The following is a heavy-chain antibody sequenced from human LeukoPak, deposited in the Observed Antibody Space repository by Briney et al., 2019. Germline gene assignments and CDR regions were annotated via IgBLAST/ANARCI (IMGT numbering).Heavy chain of an antibody. CDR2: IRYDGSNK. CDR1: GFTFSSNF. CDR3: AKGGPITMVRGVIGNWFDP. J-gene: IGHJ5*02. D-gene: IGHD3-10*01. Sequence: GGSLRLSCAASGFTFSSNFMSWVRQAPGKGLEWVALIRYDGSNKYRADSVKGRFTISRDNFKNTLYLQMNSLRNEDTAVYYCAKGGPITMVRGVIGNWFDPWGQGTLVTVSS. V-gene: IGHV3-30*02.